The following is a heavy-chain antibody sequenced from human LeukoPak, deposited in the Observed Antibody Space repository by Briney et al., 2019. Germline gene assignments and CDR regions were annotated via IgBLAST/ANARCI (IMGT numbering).Heavy chain of an antibody. V-gene: IGHV3-48*03. CDR1: GFTFRSYE. D-gene: IGHD1-26*01. Sequence: GGSLRLSCAASGFTFRSYEMDWVRQAPGKGLEWVSYISIDGKTIHYADSVKGRFTISRDNAKNSVYPQMNSLRVEDTAIYYCASLWELIGSWGQGTLVTVSS. J-gene: IGHJ4*02. CDR2: ISIDGKTI. CDR3: ASLWELIGS.